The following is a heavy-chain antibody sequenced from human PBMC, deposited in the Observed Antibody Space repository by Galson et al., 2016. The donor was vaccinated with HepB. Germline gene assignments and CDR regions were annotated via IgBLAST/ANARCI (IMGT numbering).Heavy chain of an antibody. D-gene: IGHD6-13*01. CDR2: ITNFVAA. V-gene: IGHV1-69*13. Sequence: SVKVSCKASGGTFNNYAISWVRQAPGQGLEWMGGITNFVAANYAQRFQGRVTMTADEYTGTVYMELISLSSEDTAVYYCARVGYSTTWYVDYWGQGTLVTVSS. CDR3: ARVGYSTTWYVDY. CDR1: GGTFNNYA. J-gene: IGHJ4*02.